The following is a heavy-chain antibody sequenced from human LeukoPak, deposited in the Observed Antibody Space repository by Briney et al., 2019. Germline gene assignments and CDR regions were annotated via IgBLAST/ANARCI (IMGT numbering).Heavy chain of an antibody. Sequence: HPGGSLRLSCAASGFTFSSYAMHWVRQAPGKGLEWVAVISYDGSNKYYADSVKGRFTISRDNSKNTLYLQMNSLRAEDTAVYYCARDVRSAVAGISRRDYWGQGTLVTVSS. J-gene: IGHJ4*02. V-gene: IGHV3-30-3*01. D-gene: IGHD6-19*01. CDR2: ISYDGSNK. CDR3: ARDVRSAVAGISRRDY. CDR1: GFTFSSYA.